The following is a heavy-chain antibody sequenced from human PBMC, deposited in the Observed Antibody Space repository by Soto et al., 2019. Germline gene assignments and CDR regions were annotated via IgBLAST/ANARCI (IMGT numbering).Heavy chain of an antibody. V-gene: IGHV3-21*01. CDR2: ISSTGAYI. J-gene: IGHJ4*02. CDR3: ARDYSCSGGVCYGGFAY. Sequence: GGSLRLSCAASGFTFSSYSLNWVRQAPGKGLDWVSSISSTGAYIYYADSVKGRFTVSRDNAMNSLYLQMNSLSAEDTAVYYCARDYSCSGGVCYGGFAYWGQGTLVTVSS. CDR1: GFTFSSYS. D-gene: IGHD2-15*01.